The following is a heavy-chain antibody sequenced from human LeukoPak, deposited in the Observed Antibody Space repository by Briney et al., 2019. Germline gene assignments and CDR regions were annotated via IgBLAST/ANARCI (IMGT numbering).Heavy chain of an antibody. CDR3: ARDSPKTYCSSTSCYLYFFDY. D-gene: IGHD2-2*01. Sequence: GGSLRLSCEASEFNFSKYAVSWVRQAPGKGLEWVSTITGRSEETYYADSVRGRFTISRDNSQNTLYLQMNSLRAEDTAVYYCARDSPKTYCSSTSCYLYFFDYWGQGTLVTVSS. V-gene: IGHV3-23*01. CDR2: ITGRSEET. CDR1: EFNFSKYA. J-gene: IGHJ4*02.